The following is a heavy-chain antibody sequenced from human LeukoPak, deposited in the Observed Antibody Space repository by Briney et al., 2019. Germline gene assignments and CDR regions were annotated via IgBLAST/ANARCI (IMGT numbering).Heavy chain of an antibody. CDR2: IGTSGISI. V-gene: IGHV3-48*03. CDR1: GLTFSSYE. D-gene: IGHD2-15*01. Sequence: PGGSLRLSCAASGLTFSSYEMQWVRQAPGKGLEWVSYIGTSGISIYYADSVEGRFTISRDNAKNSLYLQMNSLRAEDTAVYYCGRAGRAARGGYWGQETLVTVSS. CDR3: GRAGRAARGGY. J-gene: IGHJ4*02.